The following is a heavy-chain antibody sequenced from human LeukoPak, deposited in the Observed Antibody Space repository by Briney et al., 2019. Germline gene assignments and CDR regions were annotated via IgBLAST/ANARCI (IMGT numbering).Heavy chain of an antibody. V-gene: IGHV1-18*01. CDR2: ISAYNGNT. CDR3: ARFVVVVAATDGTGDCYYYGMDV. J-gene: IGHJ6*02. CDR1: GYTYTSYG. D-gene: IGHD2-15*01. Sequence: RASVTVSCTASGYTYTSYGISWVRQAPGQGLEWMGWISAYNGNTNYAQKLQGRVTMTTDTSTSTAYMELRSLRSDDTAVYYCARFVVVVAATDGTGDCYYYGMDVWGQGTTVTVSS.